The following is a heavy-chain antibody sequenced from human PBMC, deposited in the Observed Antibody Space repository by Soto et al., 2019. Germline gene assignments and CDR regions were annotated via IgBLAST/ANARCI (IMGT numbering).Heavy chain of an antibody. Sequence: QPGGSLRLSCAASGFTFSNYWMNWVRQAPGKGLEWVANIKQGGSSTSYADSVKGRFTISRDNARNTLYLQMSRLRAEDTAVYYCAKDSFHGVIPYYFDYWGQGTLVTVSS. D-gene: IGHD3-16*02. V-gene: IGHV3-7*03. CDR1: GFTFSNYW. CDR3: AKDSFHGVIPYYFDY. J-gene: IGHJ4*02. CDR2: IKQGGSST.